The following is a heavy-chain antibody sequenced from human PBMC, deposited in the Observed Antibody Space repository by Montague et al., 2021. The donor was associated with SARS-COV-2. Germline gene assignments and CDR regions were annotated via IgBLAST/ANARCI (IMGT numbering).Heavy chain of an antibody. CDR1: GFTFSSYS. CDR2: INSDGSST. D-gene: IGHD3-9*01. V-gene: IGHV3-74*01. Sequence: SLRLSCSASGFTFSSYSMHWVRQAPGKGLVWVSLINSDGSSTSYXDSVKGRFTISRDNSKNTLYLQMNSLRAEDTAVYYCARDRPPYYSIFTGYYLSQDGEDFDHWGQGTLVTVSS. J-gene: IGHJ5*02. CDR3: ARDRPPYYSIFTGYYLSQDGEDFDH.